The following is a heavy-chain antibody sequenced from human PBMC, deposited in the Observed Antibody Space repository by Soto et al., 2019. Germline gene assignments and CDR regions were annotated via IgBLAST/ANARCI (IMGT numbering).Heavy chain of an antibody. Sequence: QVQLVQSGAEVKKPGASVKVSCKASGHTFTSYGISWVRQAPGQGLEWMGWIRAYNGNTNYAQKLQGRVTMTTDTSTSTASMELRSLRSADKAVYYCARDLPTMDVWGQGPTVTVSS. CDR3: ARDLPTMDV. V-gene: IGHV1-18*01. J-gene: IGHJ6*02. CDR1: GHTFTSYG. CDR2: IRAYNGNT.